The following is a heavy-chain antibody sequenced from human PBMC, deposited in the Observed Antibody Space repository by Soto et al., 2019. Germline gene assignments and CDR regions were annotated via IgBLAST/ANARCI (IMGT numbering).Heavy chain of an antibody. CDR3: ARDDGTAMTSTGYFDY. CDR2: IWHDGFNK. Sequence: GGSLRHSCAASGFTFSNYGMHWVRQAPGKGLEWVAVIWHDGFNKFYGDSVKGRFAISRDNSQNALYLQMSSLRADDTALYYCARDDGTAMTSTGYFDYWGQGTPVTGSS. J-gene: IGHJ4*02. V-gene: IGHV3-33*01. CDR1: GFTFSNYG. D-gene: IGHD5-18*01.